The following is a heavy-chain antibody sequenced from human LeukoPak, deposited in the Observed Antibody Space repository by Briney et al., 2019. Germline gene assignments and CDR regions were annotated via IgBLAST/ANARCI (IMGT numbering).Heavy chain of an antibody. J-gene: IGHJ4*02. Sequence: SETLSLTCTISGGSLSPYYWNWIRQPAGKGLEWIGRIYSSGTTNYNPSLRSRVSMSVDTSKNQFSLKLSSVIAADTAVYYCAREGGYCNSGYCYISLGYWGQGALLTVSS. CDR2: IYSSGTT. D-gene: IGHD2-2*02. CDR1: GGSLSPYY. V-gene: IGHV4-4*07. CDR3: AREGGYCNSGYCYISLGY.